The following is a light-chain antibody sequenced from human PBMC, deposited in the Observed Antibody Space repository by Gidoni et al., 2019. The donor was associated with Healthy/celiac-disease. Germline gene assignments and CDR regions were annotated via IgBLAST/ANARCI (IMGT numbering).Light chain of an antibody. V-gene: IGKV3-20*01. CDR3: QQYGSSP. CDR2: GAS. CDR1: QSVSSSY. J-gene: IGKJ4*01. Sequence: EIVLTQSPGTLSLSPGERATLSCSASQSVSSSYLAWYKQKPGQAPRLLIYGASSRATGIPDRFSGSGSGTDFTLTISRLEPEDFAVYYCQQYGSSPFXGXTKVEIK.